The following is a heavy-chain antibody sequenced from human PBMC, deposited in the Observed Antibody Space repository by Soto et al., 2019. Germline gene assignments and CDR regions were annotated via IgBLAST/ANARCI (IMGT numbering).Heavy chain of an antibody. J-gene: IGHJ4*02. V-gene: IGHV4-34*01. D-gene: IGHD3-22*01. Sequence: SETLSLTCAGYGGYFSGYYWSWIRQPPGKGLEWIGEINHSGSTYYNPSLKSRVTISVDRSKNQFSLKLSSVTAADTAVYFCVRGFYDRRGYSPAFDYWGQGIVVTVSS. CDR2: INHSGST. CDR3: VRGFYDRRGYSPAFDY. CDR1: GGYFSGYY.